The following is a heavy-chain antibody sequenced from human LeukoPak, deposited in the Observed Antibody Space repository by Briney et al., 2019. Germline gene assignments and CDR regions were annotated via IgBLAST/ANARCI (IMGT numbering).Heavy chain of an antibody. CDR1: RFTFSRYG. V-gene: IGHV3-33*01. J-gene: IGHJ4*02. Sequence: PGRSLRLSCVVSRFTFSRYGMHWVRQAPGKGLEWVAIIWYDGSNKYYADSVKGRFTISRDQSKNTVYLEMNSLRADDTAVYYCARNGGNYRFDSWGQGTLVAVSP. CDR3: ARNGGNYRFDS. CDR2: IWYDGSNK. D-gene: IGHD4-4*01.